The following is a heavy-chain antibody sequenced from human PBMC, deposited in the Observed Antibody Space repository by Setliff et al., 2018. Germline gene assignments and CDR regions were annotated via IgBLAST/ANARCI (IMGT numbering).Heavy chain of an antibody. CDR2: MNPTSGNT. V-gene: IGHV1-8*01. CDR3: ATVNCGGDCHGAWFDP. CDR1: GYTFTSYD. J-gene: IGHJ5*02. D-gene: IGHD2-21*01. Sequence: ASVKVSCKASGYTFTSYDINWVRQATGQGLEWMGWMNPTSGNTGYAQKFQGRVTMTRNTSISTAYMELSSLRSEDTAVYYCATVNCGGDCHGAWFDPWGPGTLVTVSS.